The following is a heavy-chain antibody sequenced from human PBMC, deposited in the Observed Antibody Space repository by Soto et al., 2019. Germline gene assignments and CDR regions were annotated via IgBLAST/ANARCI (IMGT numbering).Heavy chain of an antibody. J-gene: IGHJ6*02. D-gene: IGHD5-12*01. CDR3: ARDPLEMATTGLYYYYGMDV. V-gene: IGHV1-69*13. CDR1: GGTFSSYA. Sequence: SVKVACKATGGTFSSYAISWVRQAPGQGLEWMGGIIPIFGTANYAQKFQGRVTITADESTSTAYMELSSLRSEDTAVYYCARDPLEMATTGLYYYYGMDVWGQGTTVTVSS. CDR2: IIPIFGTA.